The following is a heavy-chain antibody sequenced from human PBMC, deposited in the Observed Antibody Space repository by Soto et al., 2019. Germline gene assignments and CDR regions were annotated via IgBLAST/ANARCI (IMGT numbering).Heavy chain of an antibody. J-gene: IGHJ6*02. CDR2: IIPGFDTT. V-gene: IGHV1-69*01. CDR3: ARDQVLFVHTGMVIEYYGMDV. Sequence: QVHLVQSGAEVRKPGSSVKVSCTTSGGTFTSYAVSWVRQVPGQGLQWMGGIIPGFDTTCYAQKFQGRVTITADESTNSAYMELRGLRSEYTAVYYCARDQVLFVHTGMVIEYYGMDVWGPGTTVTVSS. D-gene: IGHD5-18*01. CDR1: GGTFTSYA.